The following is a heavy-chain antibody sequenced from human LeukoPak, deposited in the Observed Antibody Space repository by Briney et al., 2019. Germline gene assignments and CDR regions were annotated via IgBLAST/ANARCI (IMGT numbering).Heavy chain of an antibody. D-gene: IGHD3-3*01. CDR2: INSDGSSK. CDR1: GFTFSSYW. J-gene: IGHJ6*02. Sequence: GGSLRLSCAASGFTFSSYWMHWVRQAPGKGLVWVSHINSDGSSKNYADSVKGRFTISRENAKNSLYLQMNSLRAGDTAVYYCARAITIFGVVLDYGMDVWGQETTVTVSS. V-gene: IGHV3-74*01. CDR3: ARAITIFGVVLDYGMDV.